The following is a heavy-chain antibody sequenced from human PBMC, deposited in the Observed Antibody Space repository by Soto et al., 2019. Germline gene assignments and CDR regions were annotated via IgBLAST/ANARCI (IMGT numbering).Heavy chain of an antibody. CDR1: GFTFSSYG. J-gene: IGHJ4*02. Sequence: QVQLVESGGGVVQPGRSLRLSCAASGFTFSSYGMHWVRQAPGKGLEWVAVISYDGSNKYYADSVKGRFTISRDNSKNTLYLQTNSLRAEDTAVYYCAKDRYYYGLGSYYPPDYWGQGTLVTVSS. V-gene: IGHV3-30*18. CDR3: AKDRYYYGLGSYYPPDY. CDR2: ISYDGSNK. D-gene: IGHD3-10*01.